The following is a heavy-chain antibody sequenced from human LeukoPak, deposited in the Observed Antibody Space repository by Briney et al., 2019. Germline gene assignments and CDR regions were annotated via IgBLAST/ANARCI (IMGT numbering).Heavy chain of an antibody. Sequence: GGSLRLSCAASGFTFSSYAMSWVRQAPGKGLEWVSAISGSGGSTYYADSVKGRFTISRDNAKNSLYLQMNSLRAEDTAVYYCARSEDTSCFDYWGQGTLVTVSS. CDR1: GFTFSSYA. J-gene: IGHJ4*02. CDR2: ISGSGGST. CDR3: ARSEDTSCFDY. V-gene: IGHV3-23*01. D-gene: IGHD2-2*01.